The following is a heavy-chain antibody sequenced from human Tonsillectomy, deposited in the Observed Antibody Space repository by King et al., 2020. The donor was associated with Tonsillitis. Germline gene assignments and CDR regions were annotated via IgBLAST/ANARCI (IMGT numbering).Heavy chain of an antibody. CDR3: AKDKWCTRTSCFDLGSFNM. J-gene: IGHJ3*02. CDR2: IRYDARNK. D-gene: IGHD2-2*01. V-gene: IGHV3-30*02. CDR1: GFTLSSYG. Sequence: VQLVESGGGVVQPGGSLRLSCAASGFTLSSYGMHWVRQAPGKGLEWVAYIRYDARNKYYATSVEGRFTISRENSKNTLYLQMNSLRAEDTAVYYCAKDKWCTRTSCFDLGSFNMWGQGTKVTVSS.